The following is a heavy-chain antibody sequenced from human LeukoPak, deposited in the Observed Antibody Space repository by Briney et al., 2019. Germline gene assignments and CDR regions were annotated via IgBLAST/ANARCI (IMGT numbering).Heavy chain of an antibody. CDR3: ARSGAAVAGFDY. CDR2: ISYDGSNK. D-gene: IGHD6-19*01. Sequence: GGSLRLSCAASGFTFRSYGMHWVRQTPGKGLEWVALISYDGSNKYYADSVKGRFTISRDNSKNTVYLQMNSLRPEDTAVYYCARSGAAVAGFDYWGQGTLVTVSS. J-gene: IGHJ4*02. CDR1: GFTFRSYG. V-gene: IGHV3-30*03.